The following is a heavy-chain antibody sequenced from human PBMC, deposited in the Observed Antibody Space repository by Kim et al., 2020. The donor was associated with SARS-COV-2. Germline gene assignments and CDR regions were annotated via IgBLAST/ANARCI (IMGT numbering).Heavy chain of an antibody. J-gene: IGHJ4*02. CDR2: GGST. V-gene: IGHV3-23*01. CDR3: AKSRAVDY. Sequence: GGSTYYADAVKGRFTISRDNSKNTLYLQMNSLRAEDTAVYYCAKSRAVDYWGQGTLVTVS. D-gene: IGHD6-13*01.